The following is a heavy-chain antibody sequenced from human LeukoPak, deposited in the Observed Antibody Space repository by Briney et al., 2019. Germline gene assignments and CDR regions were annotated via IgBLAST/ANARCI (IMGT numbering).Heavy chain of an antibody. Sequence: ASVKISCKASGYTFTNYGITWVRQAPGQGLEWMGWISTYNGDTNYAQKVQGRVTMTTDTSTSTAYMDLRSLRSDDTAVYYCARDWNYVHDDFDIWGQGTMVTVSS. CDR3: ARDWNYVHDDFDI. V-gene: IGHV1-18*01. CDR1: GYTFTNYG. D-gene: IGHD1-7*01. J-gene: IGHJ3*02. CDR2: ISTYNGDT.